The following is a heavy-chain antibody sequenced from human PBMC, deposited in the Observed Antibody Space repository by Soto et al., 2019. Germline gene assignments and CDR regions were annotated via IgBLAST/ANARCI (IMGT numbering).Heavy chain of an antibody. J-gene: IGHJ4*02. D-gene: IGHD2-8*02. Sequence: EVQLLESGGGLVQPGGSLRLSCAASGFTFSSYAMSWVRQAPGKGLEWVSGISGSDGSTYYADSVKGRFTISRDNSHNTLYLQLNRLRAEDTAVYYSAKIFGPDPDTGGYRGFDSWRQGTLVTVSS. CDR3: AKIFGPDPDTGGYRGFDS. CDR2: ISGSDGST. V-gene: IGHV3-23*01. CDR1: GFTFSSYA.